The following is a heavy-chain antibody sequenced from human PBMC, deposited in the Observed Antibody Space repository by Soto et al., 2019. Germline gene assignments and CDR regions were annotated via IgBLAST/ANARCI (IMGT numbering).Heavy chain of an antibody. Sequence: SETLSLTCTVSCGSISSSSYYWGWIRQPPGKGLEWIGSIYYSGSTYYNPSLKSRVTISVDTSKNQFSLKLSSVTAADTAVYYCARLGRTLGYSYGYDYWGQGTLVT. CDR3: ARLGRTLGYSYGYDY. J-gene: IGHJ4*02. V-gene: IGHV4-39*01. D-gene: IGHD5-18*01. CDR1: CGSISSSSYY. CDR2: IYYSGST.